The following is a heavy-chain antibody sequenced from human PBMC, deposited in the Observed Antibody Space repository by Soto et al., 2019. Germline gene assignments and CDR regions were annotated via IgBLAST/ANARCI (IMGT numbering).Heavy chain of an antibody. V-gene: IGHV4-30-4*01. CDR2: IYYSGST. J-gene: IGHJ5*02. CDR1: GGSISSGDYY. CDR3: ARGLGYCISTSCYWFDP. Sequence: QVQLQESGPGLVKPSQTLSLTCTVSGGSISSGDYYWSWIRQPPGKGLEWVGYIYYSGSTYYNPYLKSRVTISVDTSKNQFSLKLSSLTDADTAVYYCARGLGYCISTSCYWFDPWGQGTLVTVSS. D-gene: IGHD2-2*01.